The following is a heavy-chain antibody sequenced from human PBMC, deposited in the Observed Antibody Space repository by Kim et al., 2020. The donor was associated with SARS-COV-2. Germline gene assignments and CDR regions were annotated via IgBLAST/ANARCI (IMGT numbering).Heavy chain of an antibody. J-gene: IGHJ4*02. CDR1: GGSFSGYY. CDR2: INHSGST. D-gene: IGHD5-12*01. Sequence: SETLSLTCAVYGGSFSGYYWSWIRQPPGKGLEWIGEINHSGSTNYNPSLKSRVTISVDTSKNQFSLKLSSVTAAATAVYYCARRSGWLQLSRTHFDYWGQGTLVTVSS. CDR3: ARRSGWLQLSRTHFDY. V-gene: IGHV4-34*01.